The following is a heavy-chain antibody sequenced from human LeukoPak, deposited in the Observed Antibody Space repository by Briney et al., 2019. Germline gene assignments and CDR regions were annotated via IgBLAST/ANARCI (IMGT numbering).Heavy chain of an antibody. CDR3: ARDPYSGRYGDDYYYYMDV. Sequence: GGSLRLSCADPGFTFSSYSMNWVRQAPGKGLEWVSSITSSSSYIYYADSVKGRFTISRDNAKNSLYLQINSLRAEDTAVYYCARDPYSGRYGDDYYYYMDVWGKGTTVTISS. D-gene: IGHD1-26*01. CDR1: GFTFSSYS. J-gene: IGHJ6*03. CDR2: ITSSSSYI. V-gene: IGHV3-21*01.